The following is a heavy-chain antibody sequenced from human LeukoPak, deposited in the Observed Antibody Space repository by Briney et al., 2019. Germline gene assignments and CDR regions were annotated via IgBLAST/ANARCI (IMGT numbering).Heavy chain of an antibody. CDR3: ARVGYSGWNLEY. Sequence: GGSLRLSCAASGFTFRSYWMSWVRQAPGKGLEWVANINQGGSVKYYVDSVKGRFTISRDDAKNSLYVQMNSPRDEDTAAYYCARVGYSGWNLEYWGQGTLVTVSS. CDR1: GFTFRSYW. V-gene: IGHV3-7*01. CDR2: INQGGSVK. D-gene: IGHD5-12*01. J-gene: IGHJ4*02.